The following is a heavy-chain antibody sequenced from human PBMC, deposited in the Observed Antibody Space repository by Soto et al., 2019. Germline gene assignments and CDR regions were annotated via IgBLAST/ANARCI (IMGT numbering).Heavy chain of an antibody. Sequence: PGGSLRLSCSASGFTFSIYAIHLVLQAPGKGLEWVADVSFDGSHKTYAVPVRGRFTISRDNSKKTVYLQMNSLRAEDTALYYCAKLGDAVSGYFDFWGQGTQFTVSS. CDR3: AKLGDAVSGYFDF. D-gene: IGHD3-3*01. V-gene: IGHV3-30*18. CDR1: GFTFSIYA. J-gene: IGHJ5*01. CDR2: VSFDGSHK.